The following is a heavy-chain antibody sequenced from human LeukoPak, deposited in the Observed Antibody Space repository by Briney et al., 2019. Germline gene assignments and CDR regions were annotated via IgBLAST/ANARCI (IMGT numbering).Heavy chain of an antibody. CDR2: IKSKTDGGTT. J-gene: IGHJ4*02. CDR3: TTYKPPDYYDSSYFDY. D-gene: IGHD3-22*01. Sequence: GGSLRLSCAASGFTFSNAWMSWVRQAPGKGLEWVDRIKSKTDGGTTDYAAPVKGGFTISRDDSKNTLYLQMNSLKTEDRAVYYCTTYKPPDYYDSSYFDYWGQGTLVTVSS. CDR1: GFTFSNAW. V-gene: IGHV3-15*01.